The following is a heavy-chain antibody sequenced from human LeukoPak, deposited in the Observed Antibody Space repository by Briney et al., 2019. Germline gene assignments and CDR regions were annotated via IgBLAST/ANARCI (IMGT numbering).Heavy chain of an antibody. CDR3: AKVSVGPLSRPTHVALYYGMDV. J-gene: IGHJ6*02. V-gene: IGHV3-23*01. D-gene: IGHD3-10*01. CDR1: GFTFNKFA. Sequence: GGSLRLSCEASGFTFNKFAMSWVRQAPGKGPEWVSAIGSSGATAFYADSVKGRCTISRDNSKNTVYLEMNSLRAEDTAIYYCAKVSVGPLSRPTHVALYYGMDVWGQGTTVTVAS. CDR2: IGSSGATA.